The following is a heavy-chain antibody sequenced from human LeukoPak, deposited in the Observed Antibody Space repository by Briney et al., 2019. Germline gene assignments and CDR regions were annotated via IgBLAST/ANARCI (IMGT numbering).Heavy chain of an antibody. CDR3: ARGGPYYYDSSGLDY. D-gene: IGHD3-22*01. CDR2: IIPIFGTA. V-gene: IGHV1-69*13. J-gene: IGHJ4*02. CDR1: GGTFSSYA. Sequence: SVKVSCKASGGTFSSYAISWVRQAPGQGLEWMGGIIPIFGTANYAQKFQGRVTITADESTSTAYMELSSLRSEDTAVYYCARGGPYYYDSSGLDYWGQGTLVTDSS.